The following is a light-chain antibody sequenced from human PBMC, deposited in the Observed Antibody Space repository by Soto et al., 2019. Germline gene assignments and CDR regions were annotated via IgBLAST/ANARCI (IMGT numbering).Light chain of an antibody. CDR1: QSVSYY. Sequence: EIVLTQYPGTLSLSPGERATLSCRASQSVSYYLAWYQQKPGPAHRTLIYHASSRATGVQDRFSGSGSGTDFTLTISRLEPEDFAVYYCQHCQPYGDSHPLTFGGGTKVDIK. CDR2: HAS. V-gene: IGKV3-20*01. J-gene: IGKJ4*01. CDR3: QHCQPYGDSHPLT.